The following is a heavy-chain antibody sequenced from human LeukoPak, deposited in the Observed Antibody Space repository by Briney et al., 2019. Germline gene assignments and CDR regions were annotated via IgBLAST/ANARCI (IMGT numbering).Heavy chain of an antibody. J-gene: IGHJ4*02. D-gene: IGHD3-9*01. CDR3: ARADILTGAAFIN. Sequence: TLSLTCTVSGGSISSGSYYWSWIRQPAGKGLEWIGRIYTSGSTNYNPSLKSRVTISVDTSKNQFSLKLSSVTAADTAVYYCARADILTGAAFINWGQGTLVTVSS. CDR2: IYTSGST. CDR1: GGSISSGSYY. V-gene: IGHV4-61*02.